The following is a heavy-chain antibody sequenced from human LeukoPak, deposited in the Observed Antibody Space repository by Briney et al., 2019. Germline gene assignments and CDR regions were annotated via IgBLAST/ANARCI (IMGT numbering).Heavy chain of an antibody. Sequence: RSLRLSCAASGFTFSSNGMHWVRQAPGKGLEWVALISYDGRNKYYADSVKGRFTISRDNSKNTLYLQMNSLRPEDTAVYYCAKERYLLDYWGQGTRVTVSS. CDR1: GFTFSSNG. CDR3: AKERYLLDY. D-gene: IGHD2-15*01. J-gene: IGHJ4*02. CDR2: ISYDGRNK. V-gene: IGHV3-30*18.